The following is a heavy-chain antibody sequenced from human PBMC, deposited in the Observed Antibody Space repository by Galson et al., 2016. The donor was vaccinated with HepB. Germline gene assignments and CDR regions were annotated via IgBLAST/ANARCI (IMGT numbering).Heavy chain of an antibody. Sequence: SVKVSCKASGGTFISYAITWVRQAPGQGLEWVGGIIPIFGTTKLALKFEGRVTITADRSTNTAFLELRSLTSEDTAVYFCARDPTGGELHRYYHDHWGQGTLVTVSS. J-gene: IGHJ4*02. CDR1: GGTFISYA. V-gene: IGHV1-69*06. CDR2: IIPIFGTT. D-gene: IGHD1-7*01. CDR3: ARDPTGGELHRYYHDH.